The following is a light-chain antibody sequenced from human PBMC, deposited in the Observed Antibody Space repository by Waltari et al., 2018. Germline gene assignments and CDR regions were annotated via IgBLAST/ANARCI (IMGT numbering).Light chain of an antibody. J-gene: IGKJ2*01. V-gene: IGKV3-15*01. CDR2: GAS. CDR1: QSIKSH. CDR3: QQYNNWPLYT. Sequence: ETVMTQSPAILSVSPGESATLSCRASQSIKSHLAWYQQKPGQAPGLLIYGASTRAAGIPARFSGGGSGTEFILTISSLQSEDFATYHCQQYNNWPLYTFGQGTKLEI.